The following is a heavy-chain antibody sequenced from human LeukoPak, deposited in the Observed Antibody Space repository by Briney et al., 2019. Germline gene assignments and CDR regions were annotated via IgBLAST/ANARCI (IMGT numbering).Heavy chain of an antibody. Sequence: GGSLRLSCAASGFSFSSYWMSWVRQAPGEGLEGLGNIKQDGSEKYYVDSVKGRFTISRDNAKNSLYLQMNSLRAEDTAVYYCARGGYGDLLDYWGQGTLVTVSS. D-gene: IGHD4-17*01. CDR2: IKQDGSEK. CDR3: ARGGYGDLLDY. V-gene: IGHV3-7*01. J-gene: IGHJ4*02. CDR1: GFSFSSYW.